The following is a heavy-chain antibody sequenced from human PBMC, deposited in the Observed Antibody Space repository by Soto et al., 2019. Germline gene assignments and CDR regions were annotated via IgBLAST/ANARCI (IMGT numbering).Heavy chain of an antibody. Sequence: QVQLVQSGAEVKKPGASVKVSCKASGYTFTSYGISWVRQAPGQGLEWMGWISAYNGNTNYAQKHQGRVTMTTETSKSTAYMELRSLRSDDTAVYYCARASAAAGPAYDAFDIWGQGTMVTVSS. CDR1: GYTFTSYG. CDR3: ARASAAAGPAYDAFDI. J-gene: IGHJ3*02. D-gene: IGHD6-13*01. CDR2: ISAYNGNT. V-gene: IGHV1-18*01.